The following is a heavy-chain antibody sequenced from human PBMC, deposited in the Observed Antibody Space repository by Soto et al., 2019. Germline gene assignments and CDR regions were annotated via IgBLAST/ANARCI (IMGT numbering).Heavy chain of an antibody. CDR2: ISFDGTKK. Sequence: GGSLRLSCAASGFTFNIYALHWVRQAPGKGLEWVAVISFDGTKKYYSDSVKGRFTISRDNLKNTLYLQMNNLRVGDAALYFCAREDDYGYRYINYGLDVWGQGTTVTV. J-gene: IGHJ6*02. V-gene: IGHV3-30-3*01. CDR1: GFTFNIYA. D-gene: IGHD4-17*01. CDR3: AREDDYGYRYINYGLDV.